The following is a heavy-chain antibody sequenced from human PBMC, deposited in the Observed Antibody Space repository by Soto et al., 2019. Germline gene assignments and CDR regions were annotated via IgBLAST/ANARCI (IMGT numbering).Heavy chain of an antibody. CDR2: ISSNGGST. J-gene: IGHJ4*02. V-gene: IGHV3-64*01. D-gene: IGHD3-3*01. CDR1: GFTFSSYA. Sequence: GGSLRLSCAASGFTFSSYAMHWVRQAPGKGLEYVSAISSNGGSTYYANSVKGRFTISRDNSKNTLYLQMGSLRAEDMAVYYCARANTPRTRVTIFGVVIIRSGDDRYYFDYWGQGTXVTVSS. CDR3: ARANTPRTRVTIFGVVIIRSGDDRYYFDY.